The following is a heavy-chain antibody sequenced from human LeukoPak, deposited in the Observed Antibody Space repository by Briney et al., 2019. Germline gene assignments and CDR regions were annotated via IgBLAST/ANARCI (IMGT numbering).Heavy chain of an antibody. CDR2: IYHSGST. CDR3: ARGRGSYSG. D-gene: IGHD1-26*01. CDR1: GYSISSGYY. Sequence: SETLSLTCTVSGYSISSGYYWGWIRQPPGKGLEWIGSIYHSGSTYYNPSLKSRVTISVDTSKNQFSLKLSSVTAADTAVYYCARGRGSYSGWGQGTLVTVSS. J-gene: IGHJ4*02. V-gene: IGHV4-38-2*02.